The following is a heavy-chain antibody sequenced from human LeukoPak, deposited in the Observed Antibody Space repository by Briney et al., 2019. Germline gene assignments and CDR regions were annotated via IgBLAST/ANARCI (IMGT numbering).Heavy chain of an antibody. CDR3: ARVAGYSYDYYMDV. V-gene: IGHV1-2*02. CDR2: INPNSGGT. D-gene: IGHD5-18*01. CDR1: GYTFTGYY. Sequence: ASVKVSCKASGYTFTGYYMHWVRQAPGQGLEWMGWINPNSGGTNYAQKFQGRVTMTRDTSISTAYMELSRLRSDDTAVYYCARVAGYSYDYYMDVWGKGTTVTVSS. J-gene: IGHJ6*03.